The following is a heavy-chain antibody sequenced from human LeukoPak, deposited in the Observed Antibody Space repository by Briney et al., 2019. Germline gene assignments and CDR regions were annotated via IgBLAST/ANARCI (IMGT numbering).Heavy chain of an antibody. J-gene: IGHJ4*02. CDR3: ARRGGSGRAFDY. Sequence: SETLSLTCSVSGASIGGGTYYWGWIRQPPGKGLEWIGSIYYTGNTYDNPSLKSRVTISVDTSKNQFSLKLSSVTAADTAVYYCARRGGSGRAFDYWGQGTLVTVSS. V-gene: IGHV4-39*01. CDR2: IYYTGNT. CDR1: GASIGGGTYY. D-gene: IGHD1-26*01.